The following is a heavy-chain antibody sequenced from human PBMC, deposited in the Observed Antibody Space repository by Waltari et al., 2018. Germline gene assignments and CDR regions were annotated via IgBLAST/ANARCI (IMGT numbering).Heavy chain of an antibody. D-gene: IGHD6-19*01. J-gene: IGHJ6*03. CDR1: GGTFGSYG. CDR3: ARESSLSETYYYKLDV. V-gene: IGHV1-69*01. CDR2: FVPMFGTA. Sequence: VQLVQSGAAVTKPGSAVKVSCKLSGGTFGSYGIPWVRQAPGQGLEWMGGFVPMFGTANYAQKFQGRVTMTADDSTTTAYMQLSSLRSEDTAIYYCARESSLSETYYYKLDVWGKGTTVTISS.